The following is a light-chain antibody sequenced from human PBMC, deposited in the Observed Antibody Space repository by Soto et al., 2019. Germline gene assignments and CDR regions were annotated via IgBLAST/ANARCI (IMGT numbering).Light chain of an antibody. CDR3: QQSYSPFVA. Sequence: DIQMTQSPSSLSASVGDRVTITCRATQSISRSLNWYQQKPGKAPKLLIYTASSLQSGVPSRFSGSGSGTDFILTISSLQPEDSASYYCQQSYSPFVAFGGGTKVEIK. J-gene: IGKJ4*01. V-gene: IGKV1-39*01. CDR2: TAS. CDR1: QSISRS.